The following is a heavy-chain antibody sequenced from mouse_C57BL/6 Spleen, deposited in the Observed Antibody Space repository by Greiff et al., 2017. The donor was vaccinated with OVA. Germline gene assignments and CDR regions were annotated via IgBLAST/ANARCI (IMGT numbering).Heavy chain of an antibody. CDR3: ARSSTGSSYYFDY. CDR2: IDPSDSYT. D-gene: IGHD4-1*02. Sequence: VQLQQPGAELVMPGASVKLSCKASGYTFTSYWMHWVKQRPGQGLEWIGEIDPSDSYTNYNQKFKGKSTLTVDKSSSTAYMQLSSLTSEDSAVYYCARSSTGSSYYFDYWGQGTTLTVSS. CDR1: GYTFTSYW. J-gene: IGHJ2*01. V-gene: IGHV1-69*01.